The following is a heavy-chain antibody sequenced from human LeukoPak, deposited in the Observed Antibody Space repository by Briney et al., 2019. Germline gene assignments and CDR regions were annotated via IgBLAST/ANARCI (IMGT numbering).Heavy chain of an antibody. CDR1: GGSISSYY. J-gene: IGHJ4*02. Sequence: SETLSLTGTVSGGSISSYYWSWIRQPPGKGLEWIGYIYYSGSTNYNPSLKSRVTISVDTSKNQFSLKLSSVTAADTAVYYCARHGRYSYGYEFDYWGQGTLVTVSS. CDR3: ARHGRYSYGYEFDY. V-gene: IGHV4-59*08. CDR2: IYYSGST. D-gene: IGHD5-18*01.